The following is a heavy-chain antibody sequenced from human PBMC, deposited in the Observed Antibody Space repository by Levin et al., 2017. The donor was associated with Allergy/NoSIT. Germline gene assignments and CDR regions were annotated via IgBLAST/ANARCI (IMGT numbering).Heavy chain of an antibody. D-gene: IGHD3-10*01. Sequence: PGESLKISCKASGYSFTGYYMVWVRQVPGQGLEWMGWMNPGSGGTNYAQKFQGRVTMTRDTSINTAYLEVTRLRSDDTAVYYCARDPHGSGSGDHWGQGTLVTVSS. CDR3: ARDPHGSGSGDH. CDR2: MNPGSGGT. CDR1: GYSFTGYY. J-gene: IGHJ4*02. V-gene: IGHV1-2*02.